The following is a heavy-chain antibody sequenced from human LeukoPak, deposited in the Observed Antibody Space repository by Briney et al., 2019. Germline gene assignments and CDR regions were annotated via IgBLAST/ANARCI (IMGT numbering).Heavy chain of an antibody. D-gene: IGHD2-2*01. V-gene: IGHV4-34*01. CDR3: ARRDYCSSTSCYESYNWFDP. J-gene: IGHJ5*02. CDR2: INHSGST. CDR1: GGSFSGYY. Sequence: SETLSLTCAVYGGSFSGYYWSWIRQPPGKGLEWIGTINHSGSTNYNPSLKGRVTISVDTSKNQFSLKLSSVTAADTAVYYCARRDYCSSTSCYESYNWFDPWGQGTLVTVSS.